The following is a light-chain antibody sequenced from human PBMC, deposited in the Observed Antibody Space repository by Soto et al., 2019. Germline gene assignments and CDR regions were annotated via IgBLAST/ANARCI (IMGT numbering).Light chain of an antibody. V-gene: IGKV1-5*03. CDR3: QQYVTAFRS. J-gene: IGKJ1*01. CDR1: QSISSW. CDR2: KAS. Sequence: DIQMTQSPSTLSASVGDRVTITCRASQSISSWLAWYQQKPGAAPKLLIYKASSLQSGVPSRFSGGGSGTEFTLTISSLQPDDFATYYCQQYVTAFRSFGQGTKVDI.